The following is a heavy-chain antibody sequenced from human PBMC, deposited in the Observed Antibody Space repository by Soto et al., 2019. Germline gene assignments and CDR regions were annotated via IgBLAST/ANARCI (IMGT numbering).Heavy chain of an antibody. CDR1: GGSFSGYY. CDR3: ARKVRITGNTSYWFDP. J-gene: IGHJ5*02. D-gene: IGHD1-7*01. Sequence: SETLSLTCAVYGGSFSGYYWSWIRQPPGKGLEWIGEINHSGSTNYNPSLKSQVTISVDTSKNQFSLKLSSVTAADTAVYYCARKVRITGNTSYWFDPWGQGTLVTVSS. V-gene: IGHV4-34*01. CDR2: INHSGST.